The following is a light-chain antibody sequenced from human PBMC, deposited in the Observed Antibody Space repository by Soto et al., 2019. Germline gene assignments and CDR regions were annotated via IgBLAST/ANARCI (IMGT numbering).Light chain of an antibody. CDR1: QAIKTY. V-gene: IGKV1-27*01. CDR2: AAS. J-gene: IGKJ1*01. CDR3: HKYNTVPWT. Sequence: DILITQSPSSLSAFIGDRVTITCRASQAIKTYLAWYQHKPGTAPRLLIYAASALQSGVPSRFSASGSGTDFTLTISSLQPEDVAVYYCHKYNTVPWTFGHGTKVEI.